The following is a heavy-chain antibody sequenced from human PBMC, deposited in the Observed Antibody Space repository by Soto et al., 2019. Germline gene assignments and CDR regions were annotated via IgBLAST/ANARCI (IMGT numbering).Heavy chain of an antibody. Sequence: GGSLRLSCAASGFTFSSYGMHWVRQAPGKGLEWVAVIWYDGSNKYYADSVKGRFTISRDNSKNTLYLQMNSLRAEDTAVYYCARGFFDSRREQQPGVYWGQGTLVTVSS. CDR2: IWYDGSNK. V-gene: IGHV3-33*01. D-gene: IGHD6-13*01. J-gene: IGHJ4*02. CDR1: GFTFSSYG. CDR3: ARGFFDSRREQQPGVY.